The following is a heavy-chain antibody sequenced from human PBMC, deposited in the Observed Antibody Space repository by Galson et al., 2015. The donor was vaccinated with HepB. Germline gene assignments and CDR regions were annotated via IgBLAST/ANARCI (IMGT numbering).Heavy chain of an antibody. J-gene: IGHJ4*02. CDR2: ISYDGSNK. D-gene: IGHD6-6*01. CDR1: GFTFSSYG. V-gene: IGHV3-30*18. CDR3: AKDGNPRGVEYSSSYIG. Sequence: SLRLSCAASGFTFSSYGMHWVRQAPGKGLEWVAVISYDGSNKYYADSVKGRFTISRDNSKNTLYLRMNSLRAEDTAVYYCAKDGNPRGVEYSSSYIGWGQGTLVTVSS.